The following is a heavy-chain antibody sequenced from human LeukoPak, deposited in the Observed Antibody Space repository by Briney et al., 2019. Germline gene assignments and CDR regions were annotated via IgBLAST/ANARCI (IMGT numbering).Heavy chain of an antibody. CDR2: ISGSGGST. CDR3: AKDIVHREVVAATLSY. Sequence: GGSLRLSCTASGFTFSSYAMSWVRQAPGKGLEWVSAISGSGGSTYYADSVKGRFTIFRDNSKNTLYLQMNSLRAEDTAVYYCAKDIVHREVVAATLSYWGQGTLVTVSS. V-gene: IGHV3-23*01. D-gene: IGHD2-15*01. CDR1: GFTFSSYA. J-gene: IGHJ4*02.